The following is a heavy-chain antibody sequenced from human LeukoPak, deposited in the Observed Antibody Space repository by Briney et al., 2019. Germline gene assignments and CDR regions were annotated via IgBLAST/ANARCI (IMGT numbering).Heavy chain of an antibody. CDR3: AKHASQCSSSCPAY. CDR2: ISGSGGST. CDR1: GFTFSSYA. J-gene: IGHJ4*02. D-gene: IGHD6-13*01. Sequence: PGGSLRLSCADSGFTFSSYAMSWVRQAPGKGLEWVSVISGSGGSTHYADSVKGRITISRDNSKNTLYLQMNSLRAEDTAVYYCAKHASQCSSSCPAYWGQGTLVTVSS. V-gene: IGHV3-23*01.